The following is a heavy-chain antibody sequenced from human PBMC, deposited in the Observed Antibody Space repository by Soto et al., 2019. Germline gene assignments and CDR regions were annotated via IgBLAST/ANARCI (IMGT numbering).Heavy chain of an antibody. CDR3: AREYSSAPDY. CDR1: GGSISSSSYY. V-gene: IGHV4-39*02. D-gene: IGHD6-25*01. Sequence: QLQLQESAPGLVKPSETLSLTCTVSGGSISSSSYYWGWIRQPPGKGLEWIGSIYYSGSTFYSPSLRSRVTISVDTSKNQFSLRVSSVTAADTAVYYCAREYSSAPDYWGQGPLVTVSS. CDR2: IYYSGST. J-gene: IGHJ4*02.